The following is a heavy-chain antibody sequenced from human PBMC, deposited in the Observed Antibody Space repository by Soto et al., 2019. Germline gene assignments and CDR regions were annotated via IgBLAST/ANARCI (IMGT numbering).Heavy chain of an antibody. J-gene: IGHJ4*02. Sequence: PGGSLRLSCTASGFIFSNYYMSWIRQAPGKGLEWVSSISSRDLSIYYADSVKGRFTIFRDNAKNSLFLHMSDLRTADTAVYYCATMDGYFQFWGQGTLVTVSS. CDR1: GFIFSNYY. D-gene: IGHD4-17*01. V-gene: IGHV3-11*01. CDR2: ISSRDLSI. CDR3: ATMDGYFQF.